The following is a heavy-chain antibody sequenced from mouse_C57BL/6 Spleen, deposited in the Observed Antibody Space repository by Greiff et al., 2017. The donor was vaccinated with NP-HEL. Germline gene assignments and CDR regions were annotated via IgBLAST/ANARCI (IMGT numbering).Heavy chain of an antibody. V-gene: IGHV1-26*01. CDR2: INPNNGGT. CDR1: GYTFTDYY. J-gene: IGHJ2*01. D-gene: IGHD2-4*01. CDR3: ARGGLRYY. Sequence: EVQLQQSGPELVKPGASVKISCKASGYTFTDYYMNWVKQSHGKSLEWIGDINPNNGGTSYNQKFKGKATLTVDKSSSTAYMELRSLTSEDSAVYYCARGGLRYYWGQGTTLTVSS.